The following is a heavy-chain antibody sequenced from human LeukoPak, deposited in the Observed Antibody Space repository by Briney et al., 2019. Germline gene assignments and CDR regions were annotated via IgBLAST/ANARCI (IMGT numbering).Heavy chain of an antibody. CDR1: GGSITSEY. Sequence: PSDTESLTCTLSGGSITSEYWRCTPHPPGKGLEGLGYISYSGSTTYNPSRKSGVTISVDTSKNQFSLKVSSMAAADTAVYYCARGVYLIDYWGQGVLVTVSS. D-gene: IGHD6-6*01. CDR3: ARGVYLIDY. CDR2: ISYSGST. J-gene: IGHJ4*02. V-gene: IGHV4-59*07.